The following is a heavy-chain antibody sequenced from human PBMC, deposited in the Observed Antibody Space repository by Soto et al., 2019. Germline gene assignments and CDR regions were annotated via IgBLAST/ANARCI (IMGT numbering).Heavy chain of an antibody. J-gene: IGHJ6*01. CDR1: GYTFTSYG. CDR2: ISAYNGNT. D-gene: IGHD6-6*01. V-gene: IGHV1-18*01. CDR3: ARGESIGEV. Sequence: QVQLVQSGAEVKKPGASVKVSCKASGYTFTSYGISWVRQAPGQVLEWMGWISAYNGNTNYAPKLKGRGTMTTHTSTSTAYMELRSLRSYDAAVYYCARGESIGEVWGQGATVTVSS.